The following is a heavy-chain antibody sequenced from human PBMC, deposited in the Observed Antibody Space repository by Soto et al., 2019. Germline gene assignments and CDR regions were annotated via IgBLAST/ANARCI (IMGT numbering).Heavy chain of an antibody. Sequence: QVQLVQSGAEVKKPGSSVKVSCKASGGTFSSYAISWVRQAPGQGLEWMGGIIPIFGTANYAQKLQGRVTITADESTSTAYIELSSMRSEDTAVYYCARELQWLVRGENYYYGMDVWGQGTTVNVSS. CDR3: ARELQWLVRGENYYYGMDV. J-gene: IGHJ6*02. CDR2: IIPIFGTA. CDR1: GGTFSSYA. D-gene: IGHD6-19*01. V-gene: IGHV1-69*01.